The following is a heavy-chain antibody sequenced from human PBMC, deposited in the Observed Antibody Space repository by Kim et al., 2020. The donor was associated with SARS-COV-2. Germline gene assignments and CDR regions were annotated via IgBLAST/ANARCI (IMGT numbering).Heavy chain of an antibody. CDR1: GGSITSGGSF. CDR3: ARACSSISCYYYYGMDV. CDR2: IYYSGST. Sequence: SETLSHTCTVSGGSITSGGSFWSWIRQHPGKGLEWIGYIYYSGSTYYNPSLKSRVTISVDTSKNQFSLKLNSVTAADTAVYYCARACSSISCYYYYGMDV. V-gene: IGHV4-31*03. D-gene: IGHD2-2*01. J-gene: IGHJ6*01.